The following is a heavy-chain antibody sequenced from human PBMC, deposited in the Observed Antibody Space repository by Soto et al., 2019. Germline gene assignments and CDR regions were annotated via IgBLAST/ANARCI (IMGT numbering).Heavy chain of an antibody. D-gene: IGHD3-10*01. CDR3: ARDELYYRTPLDS. J-gene: IGHJ4*02. V-gene: IGHV6-1*01. CDR1: GDSVSSNTAA. Sequence: QVQLQQSGPGLLKASQTLSLTCDISGDSVSSNTAAWNWIRQSPSRGLEWLGRTFYRSKWLNDYGVSVKGRITITADTSKNQFSLHLNSVTPEDTAIYYCARDELYYRTPLDSWGQGTLVTVSS. CDR2: TFYRSKWLN.